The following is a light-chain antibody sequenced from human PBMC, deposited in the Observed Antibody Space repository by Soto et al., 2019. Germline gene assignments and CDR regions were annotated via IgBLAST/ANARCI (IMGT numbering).Light chain of an antibody. CDR2: SNN. V-gene: IGLV1-47*02. J-gene: IGLJ3*02. Sequence: QCVLTQPPSASGTPGQGVTISCSGSSSNIGSHYVSWYQQLPGTAPKLLIYSNNQRPSGVPDRFPGSKSGTSASLAISGLRSGDEADYYCAAWEDGLSGRVFGGGTKLTVL. CDR1: SSNIGSHY. CDR3: AAWEDGLSGRV.